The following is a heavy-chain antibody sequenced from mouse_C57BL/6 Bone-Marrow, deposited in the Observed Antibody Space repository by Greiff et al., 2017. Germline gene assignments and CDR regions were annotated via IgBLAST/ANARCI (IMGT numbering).Heavy chain of an antibody. CDR3: ARTPPYWYYGSS. CDR1: GYTFTSYW. J-gene: IGHJ3*01. Sequence: QVQLQQPGAELVKPGASVKLSCKASGYTFTSYWMQWVKQRPGQGLEWIGEIDPSDSYTNYNQKFKGKATLTVDTSSSTAYMQLSSLTSEDSAVYYRARTPPYWYYGSSWGQGNLVTVSA. CDR2: IDPSDSYT. D-gene: IGHD1-1*01. V-gene: IGHV1-50*01.